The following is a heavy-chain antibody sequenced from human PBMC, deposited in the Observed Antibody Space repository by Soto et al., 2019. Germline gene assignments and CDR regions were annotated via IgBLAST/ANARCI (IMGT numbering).Heavy chain of an antibody. Sequence: PSETLSLTCAVYGGSVNGYYWNWIRQPPGKGLEWIGTVYYSGSVYYNPSLSSRITISVDTSKNQFSLRLRSVTAADTAIYYCARHVRISTFGVPSGFDPWGQGTLVTVSS. J-gene: IGHJ5*02. CDR2: VYYSGSV. D-gene: IGHD3-3*01. V-gene: IGHV4-34*01. CDR1: GGSVNGYY. CDR3: ARHVRISTFGVPSGFDP.